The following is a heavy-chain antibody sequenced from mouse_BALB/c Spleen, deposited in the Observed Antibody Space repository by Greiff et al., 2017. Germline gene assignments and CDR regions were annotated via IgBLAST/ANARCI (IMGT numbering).Heavy chain of an antibody. V-gene: IGHV5-6-3*01. CDR2: INSNGGST. CDR1: GFTFSSYG. J-gene: IGHJ3*01. Sequence: DVKLVESGGGLVQPGGSLKLSCAASGFTFSSYGMSWVRQTPDKRLELVATINSNGGSTYYPDSVKGRFTISRDNAKNTLYLQMSSLKSEDTAMYYCARDGGDYDYDVPYWGQGTLVTVSA. CDR3: ARDGGDYDYDVPY. D-gene: IGHD2-4*01.